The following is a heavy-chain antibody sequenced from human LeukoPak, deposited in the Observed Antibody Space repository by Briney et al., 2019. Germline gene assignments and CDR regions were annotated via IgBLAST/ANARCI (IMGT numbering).Heavy chain of an antibody. CDR1: GGAFSSYA. J-gene: IGHJ4*02. CDR2: LIPMFRTP. D-gene: IGHD1-1*01. V-gene: IGHV1-69*05. Sequence: ASVKVSCKAAGGAFSSYAFSWVRQAPGQGLEWMGELIPMFRTPNYAQKFLGRVTITTDESTSTAYMELTSLGADDTAVYYCARDSTGTTWQLDYWGQGTLVTVSS. CDR3: ARDSTGTTWQLDY.